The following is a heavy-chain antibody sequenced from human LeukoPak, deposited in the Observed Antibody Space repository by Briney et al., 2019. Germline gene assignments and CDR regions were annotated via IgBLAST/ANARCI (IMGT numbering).Heavy chain of an antibody. CDR3: AREVSGRAAGIY. CDR1: GDSISNSRYS. J-gene: IGHJ4*02. Sequence: ASETLSLTCTVSGDSISNSRYSWGWIRQPPGKGLEWIGTTSYSGSAYYNPSLKSRVTISVDRSKNQFSLKLSSVTAADTAVYYCAREVSGRAAGIYWGQGTLVTVSS. D-gene: IGHD6-13*01. CDR2: TSYSGSA. V-gene: IGHV4-39*07.